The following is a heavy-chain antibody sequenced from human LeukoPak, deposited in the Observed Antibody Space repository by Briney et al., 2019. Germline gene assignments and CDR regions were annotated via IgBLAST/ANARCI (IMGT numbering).Heavy chain of an antibody. V-gene: IGHV3-30*18. J-gene: IGHJ4*02. Sequence: GGSLRLSCAASGFTFSNYGLHWVRQAPGKGLEWVAFMSYDGTHKYYADSARGRFTISGDNSKNTLFLQMNSLRTEDTAVYYCAKDFGYGDCFDYWGQGTVVTVSS. CDR2: MSYDGTHK. CDR1: GFTFSNYG. CDR3: AKDFGYGDCFDY. D-gene: IGHD4-17*01.